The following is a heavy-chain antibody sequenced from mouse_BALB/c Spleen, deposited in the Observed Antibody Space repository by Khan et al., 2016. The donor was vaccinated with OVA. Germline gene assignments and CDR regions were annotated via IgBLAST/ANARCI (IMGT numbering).Heavy chain of an antibody. Sequence: VQLQQSGAELVRPGALVKLSCKASGFNIKDYYIHWVKQRPEQGLEWIGWIDPENSNTIYDPKFQGKASITADTSSNTANLQLSSLTSEDTAVYDCARDGYSPWCAYWGQGTLVTVSA. CDR3: ARDGYSPWCAY. D-gene: IGHD2-3*01. CDR2: IDPENSNT. CDR1: GFNIKDYY. V-gene: IGHV14-1*02. J-gene: IGHJ3*01.